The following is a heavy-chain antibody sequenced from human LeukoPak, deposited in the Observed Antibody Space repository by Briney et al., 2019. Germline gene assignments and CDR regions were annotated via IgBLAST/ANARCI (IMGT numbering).Heavy chain of an antibody. J-gene: IGHJ4*02. CDR3: ASGTYYYGSGSYYLDY. Sequence: SGTLSLTCAVSGGSISSGDYYWSWIRQPPGKGLEWIGYIYYSGSTYYNPSLRSRVTISVDTSKNQFSLKLSSVTAADTAVYYCASGTYYYGSGSYYLDYWGQGTLVTVSS. V-gene: IGHV4-30-4*01. D-gene: IGHD3-10*01. CDR2: IYYSGST. CDR1: GGSISSGDYY.